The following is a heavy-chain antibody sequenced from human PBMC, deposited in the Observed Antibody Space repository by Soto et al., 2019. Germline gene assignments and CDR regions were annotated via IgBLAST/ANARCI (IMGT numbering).Heavy chain of an antibody. V-gene: IGHV4-61*08. CDR3: SRRVFRGGWFDP. Sequence: SETLSLTCPVAGGSVNTVVVYWTWLRQPPGKGLEWLGYINYGGSTEYNPSLKNRVTISIDTSRNQFSLRVSSLNSLDTAVYYCSRRVFRGGWFDPWGPGIPVTVSS. CDR2: INYGGST. J-gene: IGHJ5*02. CDR1: GGSVNTVVVY. D-gene: IGHD3-3*01.